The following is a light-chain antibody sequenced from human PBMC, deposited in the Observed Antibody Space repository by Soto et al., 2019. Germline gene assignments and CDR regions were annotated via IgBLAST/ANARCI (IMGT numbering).Light chain of an antibody. CDR2: DAF. V-gene: IGKV1-5*01. CDR1: QSLSGW. CDR3: QQYASYPWT. J-gene: IGKJ1*01. Sequence: DIQLTQTPSTLSESIGDRVTISCRASQSLSGWLAWYQQTPGKAPKLLISDAFRLESGVPSRFRGSGSGTEFSLTITSLQPGDSATFYCQQYASYPWTFGRGTKV.